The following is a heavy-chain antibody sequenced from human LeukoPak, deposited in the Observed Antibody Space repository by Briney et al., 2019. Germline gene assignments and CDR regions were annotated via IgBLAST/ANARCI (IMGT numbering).Heavy chain of an antibody. Sequence: PSETLSLTCTVSGGSIGSSSYYWSWIRQPPGKGLEWTGSIYNRGSAYYNSSLKSRATISVDTSKNQFSLKLSYVTAADTAVFYCARSVTGYDYGMDVWGQGTTVTVSS. D-gene: IGHD3-9*01. V-gene: IGHV4-39*01. CDR3: ARSVTGYDYGMDV. CDR2: IYNRGSA. CDR1: GGSIGSSSYY. J-gene: IGHJ6*02.